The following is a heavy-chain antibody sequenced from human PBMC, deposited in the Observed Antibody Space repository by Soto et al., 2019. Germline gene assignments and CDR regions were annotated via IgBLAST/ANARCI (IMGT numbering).Heavy chain of an antibody. Sequence: GGSLRLSCAASGFTFSDYYMSWIRQAPGKGLEYISYISSSSGSTNYADSVKGRFTISRDNAKNSLYLQMSSLRAGDTAVYYCARDRGYDAHDYYYNAMDVWGQGTTVTVSS. D-gene: IGHD3-10*01. V-gene: IGHV3-11*06. CDR3: ARDRGYDAHDYYYNAMDV. J-gene: IGHJ6*02. CDR2: ISSSSGST. CDR1: GFTFSDYY.